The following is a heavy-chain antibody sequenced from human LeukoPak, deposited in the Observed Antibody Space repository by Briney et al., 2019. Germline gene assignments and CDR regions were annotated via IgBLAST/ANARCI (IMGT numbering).Heavy chain of an antibody. V-gene: IGHV4-38-2*02. Sequence: PSETLSLTCSVSGYSISSGYYWSWIRQPPGKGPEWIGTIYHTGSAYYNPSLKSRVTISVDTSKNQFSLKLSSVTAADTAVYYCARDYYDSSGYYGWFDPWGQGTLVTVSS. CDR3: ARDYYDSSGYYGWFDP. D-gene: IGHD3-22*01. CDR1: GYSISSGYY. CDR2: IYHTGSA. J-gene: IGHJ5*02.